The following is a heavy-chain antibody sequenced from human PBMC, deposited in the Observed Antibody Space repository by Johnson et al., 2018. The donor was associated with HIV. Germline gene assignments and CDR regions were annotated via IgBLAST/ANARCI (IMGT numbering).Heavy chain of an antibody. V-gene: IGHV3-30*19. D-gene: IGHD5-18*01. CDR2: ISYDGSNK. CDR1: GFTFSKYG. J-gene: IGHJ3*02. Sequence: QVQLVESGGGVVQPGRSLRLSCAASGFTFSKYGMHWVRQAPGKGLEWVAVISYDGSNKYYADSVKGRFTISRDNSKNTLYLQMNYLTPEDTAMYYCAVGIQLWFASEGDAFDIWGQGTMVTVSS. CDR3: AVGIQLWFASEGDAFDI.